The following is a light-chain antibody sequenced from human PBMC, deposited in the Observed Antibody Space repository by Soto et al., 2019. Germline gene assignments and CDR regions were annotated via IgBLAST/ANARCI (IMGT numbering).Light chain of an antibody. CDR1: GSNIGSNY. J-gene: IGLJ2*01. Sequence: QSVLTQPPSASGTPGQRVTISCSGSGSNIGSNYVYWYQQLPGTAPKLLIYRNSQRPSGVPDRFSGSKSGTSASLAISGLRSEDEADYYCAAWDDSLSGVVFGGGTKLTVL. V-gene: IGLV1-47*01. CDR2: RNS. CDR3: AAWDDSLSGVV.